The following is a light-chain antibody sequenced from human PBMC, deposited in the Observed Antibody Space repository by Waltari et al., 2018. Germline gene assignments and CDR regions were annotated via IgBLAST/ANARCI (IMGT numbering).Light chain of an antibody. J-gene: IGKJ2*01. CDR3: MQARQTPDT. CDR1: QSLLYSNGYNY. CDR2: LAS. Sequence: DIVMTQSPLSLPVTPGEPASIPSRSSQSLLYSNGYNYLDWYLQKPGQSPQLLIYLASHRASGVPDRFSGSGSGTDFTLKISRVEAEDVGIYYCMQARQTPDTFGQGTKLEIK. V-gene: IGKV2-28*01.